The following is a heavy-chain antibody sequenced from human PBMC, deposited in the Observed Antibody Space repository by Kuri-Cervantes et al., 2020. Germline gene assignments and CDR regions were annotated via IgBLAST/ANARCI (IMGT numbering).Heavy chain of an antibody. V-gene: IGHV1-3*01. J-gene: IGHJ3*02. D-gene: IGHD4-17*01. CDR3: ARGPHYGDCVVFNAFDI. Sequence: ASVKVSCKASGYTFTSYAMHWVRQAPGQRLEWMGWINAGNGNTKYSQKFQGRVTITRDTSASTAYMELSSLRSEDTAVYYCARGPHYGDCVVFNAFDIWGQGTMVTVSS. CDR2: INAGNGNT. CDR1: GYTFTSYA.